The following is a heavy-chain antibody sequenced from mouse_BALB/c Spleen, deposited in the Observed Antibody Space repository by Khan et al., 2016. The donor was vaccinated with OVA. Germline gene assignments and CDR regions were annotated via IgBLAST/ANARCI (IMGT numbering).Heavy chain of an antibody. D-gene: IGHD1-1*02. V-gene: IGHV1S137*01. CDR3: VRGGKFAY. CDR1: GYTFTDYA. CDR2: ISTNYGDA. Sequence: QVQLKQSGAELVRPGVSVKISCKASGYTFTDYAMHWVKQRHAKSLEWIGVISTNYGDADYNQKFQGKASMTVDRSSSTVYLELARLPSEDSALYYCVRGGKFAYGGQGTLVTVSA. J-gene: IGHJ3*01.